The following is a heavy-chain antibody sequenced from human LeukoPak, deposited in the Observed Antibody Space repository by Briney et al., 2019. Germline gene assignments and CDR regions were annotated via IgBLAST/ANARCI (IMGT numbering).Heavy chain of an antibody. CDR2: IIGSGGST. D-gene: IGHD2-2*01. CDR1: GFTFSSYA. J-gene: IGHJ5*02. Sequence: GKSLRLSCAASGFTFSSYAMRCVRQAPGGRREGWVAIIGSGGSTYYADSVKGRFTISRDNSKNKLYLQMNSLRAEDTAVYYCAKVYDNQLLFNWFDPWGQGTLVTVSS. V-gene: IGHV3-23*01. CDR3: AKVYDNQLLFNWFDP.